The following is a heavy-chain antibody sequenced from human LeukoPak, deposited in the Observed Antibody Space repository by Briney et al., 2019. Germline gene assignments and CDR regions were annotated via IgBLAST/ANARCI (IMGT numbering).Heavy chain of an antibody. CDR3: AKDAVVVPAATFDY. J-gene: IGHJ4*02. V-gene: IGHV3-23*01. D-gene: IGHD2-2*01. CDR2: ISGSGGST. CDR1: GFTFSSYA. Sequence: GGSLRLSCAASGFTFSSYAMSWVRHPPGKGLEWVSAISGSGGSTYYADSVKGRFTISRDNSKNTLYLQMNTLRAEDTAVYYCAKDAVVVPAATFDYWGQGTLVTVSS.